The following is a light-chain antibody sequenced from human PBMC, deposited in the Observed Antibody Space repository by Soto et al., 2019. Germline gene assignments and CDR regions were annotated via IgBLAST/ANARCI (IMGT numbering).Light chain of an antibody. Sequence: DIQMTQSPSTLSASVGDRVTITCRASESITYWLAWYQQKPGKAPTLLIYRASTLQSGVPSRFSGSGSGTEFTLTISSLQPDDFATYYCQHYNSYSHTFGQGTKLEIK. J-gene: IGKJ2*01. CDR1: ESITYW. V-gene: IGKV1-5*03. CDR2: RAS. CDR3: QHYNSYSHT.